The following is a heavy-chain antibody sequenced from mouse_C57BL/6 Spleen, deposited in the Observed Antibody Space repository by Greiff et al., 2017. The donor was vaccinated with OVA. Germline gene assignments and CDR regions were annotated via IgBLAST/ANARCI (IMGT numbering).Heavy chain of an antibody. V-gene: IGHV2-6-1*01. CDR2: IWSAGSS. CDR1: GFSLTSYG. J-gene: IGHJ1*03. Sequence: QVQLKESGPGLVAPSQSLSITCTVSGFSLTSYGVHWVRQPPGKGLEWLVVIWSAGSSTYNSAHKSRLSISKDNSKSQVFLKMNSLQTDDTAMYDCARHGDGRDWYFDVWGTGTTVTVSA. CDR3: ARHGDGRDWYFDV. D-gene: IGHD1-1*01.